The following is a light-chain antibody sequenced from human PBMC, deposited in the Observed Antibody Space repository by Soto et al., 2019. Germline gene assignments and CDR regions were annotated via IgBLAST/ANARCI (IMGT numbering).Light chain of an antibody. CDR1: SSNIGSNT. J-gene: IGLJ1*01. CDR3: AAWDDSMNGRYV. V-gene: IGLV1-44*01. CDR2: SNN. Sequence: QSALTQPPSASVTPGQRVTISCSGSSSNIGSNTVNWYQQLPGTAPKLLIYSNNQRPSGVPDRFSGSKSGTSASLAISGLQSEDEADDYCAAWDDSMNGRYVFGTGTKVTVL.